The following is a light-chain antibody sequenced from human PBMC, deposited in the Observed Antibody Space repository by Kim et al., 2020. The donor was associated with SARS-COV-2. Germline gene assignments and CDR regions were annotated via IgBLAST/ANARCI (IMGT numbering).Light chain of an antibody. J-gene: IGLJ2*01. CDR3: QAWDRRTVI. Sequence: SYELTQPPSVSVFPGQTAIIACSGDELGDKYACWYQQKPGQSPVLVIYEGTERPSGIPERFSGSKSGTTATLTISGTQTLDEADYYCQAWDRRTVIFGGGTQLTVL. V-gene: IGLV3-1*01. CDR1: ELGDKY. CDR2: EGT.